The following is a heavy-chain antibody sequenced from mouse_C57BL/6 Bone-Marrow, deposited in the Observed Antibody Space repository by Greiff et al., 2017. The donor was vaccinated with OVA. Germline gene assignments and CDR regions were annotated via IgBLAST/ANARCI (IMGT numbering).Heavy chain of an antibody. J-gene: IGHJ1*03. D-gene: IGHD2-3*01. CDR1: GYTFTDYE. CDR3: SIYDVYYYWYFDV. Sequence: QVQLQQSGAELVRPGASVTLSCKASGYTFTDYEMHWVKQTPVHGLEWIGAIDPETGGTAYNQKFKGKAILTADKSSSTAYMELRSLTSEDSAVYYCSIYDVYYYWYFDVWGTGTTVTVSS. CDR2: IDPETGGT. V-gene: IGHV1-15*01.